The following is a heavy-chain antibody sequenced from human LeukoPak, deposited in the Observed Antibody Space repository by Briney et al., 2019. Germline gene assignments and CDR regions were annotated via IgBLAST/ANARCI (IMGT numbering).Heavy chain of an antibody. Sequence: SETLSLTCAVYGGSFSGYYWSWIRQPPGKGLEWIGEINHSGSTNYNPSLKSRVTISVDTSKNQFSLKLSSVTAADTAVYYCARSDYYDSSGLPTGWGQGTLVTVSS. CDR1: GGSFSGYY. CDR3: ARSDYYDSSGLPTG. V-gene: IGHV4-34*01. D-gene: IGHD3-22*01. J-gene: IGHJ4*02. CDR2: INHSGST.